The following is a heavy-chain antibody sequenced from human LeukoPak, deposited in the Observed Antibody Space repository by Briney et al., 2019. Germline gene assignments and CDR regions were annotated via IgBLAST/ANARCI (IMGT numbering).Heavy chain of an antibody. CDR3: ARVRGIAVAGEIDY. CDR2: ISSSSSTI. J-gene: IGHJ4*02. CDR1: GFTFSSYG. V-gene: IGHV3-48*04. D-gene: IGHD6-19*01. Sequence: GGSLRLSCAASGFTFSSYGMNWVRQAPGKGLEWVSYISSSSSTIYYADSVKGRFTISRDNAKNSLYLQMNSLRAEDTAVYYCARVRGIAVAGEIDYWGQGTLVTVSS.